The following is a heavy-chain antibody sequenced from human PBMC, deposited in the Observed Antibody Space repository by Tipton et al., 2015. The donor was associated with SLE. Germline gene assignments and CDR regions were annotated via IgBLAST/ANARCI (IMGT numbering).Heavy chain of an antibody. J-gene: IGHJ3*02. CDR1: GFTFSSYS. V-gene: IGHV3-21*01. CDR3: ARDQSVIWNFPYI. CDR2: ISSSSSYI. Sequence: SLRLSCAASGFTFSSYSMNWVRQAPGKGLEWVSSISSSSSYIYYADSVKGRFTISRDNAKNSLYLQMNSLRAEDTAVYYCARDQSVIWNFPYIWGQGSMATVSS. D-gene: IGHD1-7*01.